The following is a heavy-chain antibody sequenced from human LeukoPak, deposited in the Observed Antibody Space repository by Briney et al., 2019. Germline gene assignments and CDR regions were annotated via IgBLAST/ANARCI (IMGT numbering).Heavy chain of an antibody. CDR3: ARDYGSGTADFDY. J-gene: IGHJ4*02. CDR1: GSNFTTYW. Sequence: GESLQISFKGAGSNFTTYWIGGVRPMPGKGGEWMGIIYPGDSDTRYSPSFQGQVTISADKSISTAYLQWSSLKASDTAMYYCARDYGSGTADFDYWGQGTLVTVSS. D-gene: IGHD3-10*01. CDR2: IYPGDSDT. V-gene: IGHV5-51*01.